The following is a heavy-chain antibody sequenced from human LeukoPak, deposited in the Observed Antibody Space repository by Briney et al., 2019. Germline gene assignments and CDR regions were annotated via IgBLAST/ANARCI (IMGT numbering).Heavy chain of an antibody. CDR1: GFTFSSYW. D-gene: IGHD3-10*01. CDR2: IKQDGSEK. J-gene: IGHJ6*02. CDR3: ARVEDYYGSGSYLYYYYYGMDV. V-gene: IGHV3-7*01. Sequence: GGSLRLSCAASGFTFSSYWMSWVRQAPGKGLEWVANIKQDGSEKYYVDSVKGRFTISRDNAKNSLYLQMNSLRAEDTAVYYCARVEDYYGSGSYLYYYYYGMDVWGQGTTVTVSS.